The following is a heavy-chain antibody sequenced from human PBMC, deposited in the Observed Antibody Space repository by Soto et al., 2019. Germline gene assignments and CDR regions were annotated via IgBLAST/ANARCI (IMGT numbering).Heavy chain of an antibody. CDR2: INPNSGGT. V-gene: IGHV1-2*02. CDR1: GHTFTGYY. D-gene: IGHD3-3*01. J-gene: IGHJ6*02. CDR3: ARVAAQDFWSGYLGYYYYGMDV. Sequence: ASVKVSCKASGHTFTGYYMHWVRQAPGQGLEWMGWINPNSGGTNYAQKFQGRVTMTRDTSISTAYMELSRLRSDDTAVYYCARVAAQDFWSGYLGYYYYGMDVWGQGTTVTVSS.